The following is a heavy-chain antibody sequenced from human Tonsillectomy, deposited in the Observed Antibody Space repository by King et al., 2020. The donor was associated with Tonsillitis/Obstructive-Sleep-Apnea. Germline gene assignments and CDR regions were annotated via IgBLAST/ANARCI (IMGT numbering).Heavy chain of an antibody. Sequence: QLQESGPGLVKPSETLSLTCTVPGGSISSYYWSWIRQPPGKGLEWIGYIYYSGSTNYNPSLKSRVTISVDTSKNQFSLKLSSVTAADTAVYYCARDPSDWYFDLWGRGTLVTVSS. CDR1: GGSISSYY. J-gene: IGHJ2*01. CDR3: ARDPSDWYFDL. CDR2: IYYSGST. V-gene: IGHV4-59*01.